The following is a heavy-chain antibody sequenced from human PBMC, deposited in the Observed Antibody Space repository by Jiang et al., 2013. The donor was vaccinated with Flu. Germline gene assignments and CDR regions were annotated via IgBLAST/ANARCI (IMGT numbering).Heavy chain of an antibody. CDR1: GDTFSNSV. V-gene: IGHV1-69*01. Sequence: GAEVKKPGSSVKVSCKASGDTFSNSVIAWVRQAPGQGLEWMGGVIPIYGTANYAEKLQGRVTITADASTNTGYMELRSLRSEDTTVYYCARGNNYGMGYYYYAMDIWGNGTTVTVSS. J-gene: IGHJ6*04. D-gene: IGHD5-18*01. CDR3: ARGNNYGMGYYYYAMDI. CDR2: VIPIYGTA.